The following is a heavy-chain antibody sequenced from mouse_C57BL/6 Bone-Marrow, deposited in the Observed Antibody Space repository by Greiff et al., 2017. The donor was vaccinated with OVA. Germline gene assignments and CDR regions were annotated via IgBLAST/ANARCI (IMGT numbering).Heavy chain of an antibody. J-gene: IGHJ3*01. CDR1: GYAFTNYL. CDR2: INPGSGGT. D-gene: IGHD1-1*01. CDR3: ARSFYYYGSRGFAY. Sequence: QVQLQQSGAELVRPGTSVKVSCKASGYAFTNYLIEWVKQRPGQGLEWIGVINPGSGGTNYNEKFKGKGTLTADKSSSTAYMQLSSLTSEDSAVYFCARSFYYYGSRGFAYWGQGTLVTVSA. V-gene: IGHV1-54*01.